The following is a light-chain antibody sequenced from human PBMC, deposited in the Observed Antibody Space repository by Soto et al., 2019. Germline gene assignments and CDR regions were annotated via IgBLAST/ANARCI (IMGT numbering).Light chain of an antibody. CDR3: QCYSSYPWT. Sequence: DIQMTQSPSTLSASVGDRVTITCRASQSISSWLAWYQQKPGKAPKLLIYDASTLQSGVPSRFSGSGSGTEFSLTISSLQPDDFGTYYCQCYSSYPWTFGQGTKVDI. CDR1: QSISSW. V-gene: IGKV1-5*01. CDR2: DAS. J-gene: IGKJ1*01.